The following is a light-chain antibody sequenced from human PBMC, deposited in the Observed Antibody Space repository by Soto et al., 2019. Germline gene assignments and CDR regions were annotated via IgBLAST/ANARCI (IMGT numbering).Light chain of an antibody. CDR1: SGHSSYA. CDR3: QTWGTVV. J-gene: IGLJ2*01. CDR2: LNRDGSH. Sequence: QPVLTQSPSASASLGASVKLTCTLSSGHSSYAIAWHQQQPEKGPRYLMKLNRDGSHSKGDGIPDRFSGSSSGAERYLTISSLQSEDEADYYCQTWGTVVFGGGTKLTVL. V-gene: IGLV4-69*01.